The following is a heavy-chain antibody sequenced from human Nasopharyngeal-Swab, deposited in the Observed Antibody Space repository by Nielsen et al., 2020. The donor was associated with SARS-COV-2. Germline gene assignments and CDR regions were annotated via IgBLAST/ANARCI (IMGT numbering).Heavy chain of an antibody. CDR3: ASEPGGMAAPGKHFDP. CDR2: ITPSSGAT. D-gene: IGHD6-13*01. CDR1: GFTFSHYF. Sequence: ASLKVSCKASGFTFSHYFMHWVRQAPGQGLEWMGVITPSSGATNYARKFRGRVTMTRDPSTSTVYLDLSSLKSEDTAVYFCASEPGGMAAPGKHFDPWGQGTLVTVSS. V-gene: IGHV1-46*01. J-gene: IGHJ5*02.